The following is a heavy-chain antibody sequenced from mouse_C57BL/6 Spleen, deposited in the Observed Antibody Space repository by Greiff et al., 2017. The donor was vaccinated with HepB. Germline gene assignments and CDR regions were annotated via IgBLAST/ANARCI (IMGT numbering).Heavy chain of an antibody. J-gene: IGHJ4*01. D-gene: IGHD2-5*01. CDR1: GFNIKDDY. CDR3: TTDSNYCSMDY. V-gene: IGHV14-4*01. CDR2: IDPENGDT. Sequence: EVQLQQSGAELVRPGASVKLSCTASGFNIKDDYMHWVKQRPEQGLEWIGWIDPENGDTEYASKFQGKATITADTSSNTAYLQLSSLTSEDTAVYYCTTDSNYCSMDYWGQGTSVTVSS.